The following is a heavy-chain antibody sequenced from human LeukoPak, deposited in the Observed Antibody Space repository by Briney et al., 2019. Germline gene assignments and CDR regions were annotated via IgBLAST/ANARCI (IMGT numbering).Heavy chain of an antibody. V-gene: IGHV4-4*07. CDR1: GGSISGYY. CDR2: IYTSGTS. CDR3: ARVITIFGVVILMYFDY. J-gene: IGHJ4*02. Sequence: SETLFLTCTVSGGSISGYYWTWIRQPAGKGLEWIGRIYTSGTSNYNPSLKSRVSLSVDTSKNQFSLNLNSVTAADTAVYFCARVITIFGVVILMYFDYWGQGTLVTVSS. D-gene: IGHD3-3*01.